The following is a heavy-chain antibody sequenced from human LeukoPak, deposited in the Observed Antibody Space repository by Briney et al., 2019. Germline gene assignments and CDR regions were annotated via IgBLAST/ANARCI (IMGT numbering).Heavy chain of an antibody. V-gene: IGHV3-23*01. CDR3: ARQLGYCSDGSCYFDY. J-gene: IGHJ4*02. CDR1: GFTFSNYA. Sequence: GSLRLSCAATGFTFSNYAMSWVRQAPGRGLEWVSAISNNGGSTYYADSMKGRFTISRDNSKNTLHLQMNSLRAEDTAVYHCARQLGYCSDGSCYFDYWGQGTLVTVSS. D-gene: IGHD2-15*01. CDR2: ISNNGGST.